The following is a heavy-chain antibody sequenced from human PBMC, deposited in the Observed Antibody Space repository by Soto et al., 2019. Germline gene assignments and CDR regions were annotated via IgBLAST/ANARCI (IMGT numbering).Heavy chain of an antibody. V-gene: IGHV4-31*03. Sequence: QVQLQQSGPGLVKPSQTLSLTCTVSGVTVSSGAYYWSWIRQHPGKGLEWIGNIYYNGRTYYSPSRQSRVAISLDTSKNQFSLRLSSVTAADTAVYYCARYRFSGSKWSKFDYWGQGTLVSVSS. CDR2: IYYNGRT. CDR1: GVTVSSGAYY. CDR3: ARYRFSGSKWSKFDY. J-gene: IGHJ4*02. D-gene: IGHD1-26*01.